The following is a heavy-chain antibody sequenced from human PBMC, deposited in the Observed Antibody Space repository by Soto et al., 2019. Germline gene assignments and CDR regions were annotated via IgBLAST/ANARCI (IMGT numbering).Heavy chain of an antibody. CDR1: GYTLTELS. D-gene: IGHD3-22*01. CDR2: FDPEDGET. J-gene: IGHJ4*02. CDR3: ATAQYYYDSSGYYYPGHYFDY. Sequence: ASVKVSCKVSGYTLTELSMHWVLQAPGKGLEWMGGFDPEDGETIYAQKFQGRVTMTEDTSTDTAYMELSSLRSEDTAVYYCATAQYYYDSSGYYYPGHYFDYWGQGTLVTVS. V-gene: IGHV1-24*01.